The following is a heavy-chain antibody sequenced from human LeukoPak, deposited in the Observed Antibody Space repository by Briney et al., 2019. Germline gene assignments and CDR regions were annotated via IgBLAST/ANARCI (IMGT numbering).Heavy chain of an antibody. CDR1: GYSFTAYY. CDR2: INPTSGST. Sequence: ASVKDSCKASGYSFTAYYIHWVRQAPGEGLEWMGWINPTSGSTNYAQTFQGRVTLTSDTSITTAYMELSRLKSDETAVYYCAGGNLSGDHDFWGQGTLVSVSS. CDR3: AGGNLSGDHDF. D-gene: IGHD1-26*01. V-gene: IGHV1-2*02. J-gene: IGHJ4*02.